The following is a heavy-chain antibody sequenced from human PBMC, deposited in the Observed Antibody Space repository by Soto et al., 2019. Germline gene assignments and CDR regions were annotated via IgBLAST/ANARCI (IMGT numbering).Heavy chain of an antibody. CDR1: GFSLTTSGVG. Sequence: QITLKESGPTLVRPTQTLTLTCTFSGFSLTTSGVGVGWIRQPPGKALEWLAVIYWDDDKRYSSSLKSRLTITKDTTKHQVVLTMTNMDPVDTATDYCAHHPYYGLGSYSFDYWGQGTLVTVSS. V-gene: IGHV2-5*02. J-gene: IGHJ4*02. CDR3: AHHPYYGLGSYSFDY. D-gene: IGHD3-10*01. CDR2: IYWDDDK.